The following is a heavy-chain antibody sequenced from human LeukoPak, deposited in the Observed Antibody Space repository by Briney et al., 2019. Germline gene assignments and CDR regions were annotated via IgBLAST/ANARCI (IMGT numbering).Heavy chain of an antibody. CDR3: ARMPFDYYDSSGYWGYYMDV. J-gene: IGHJ6*03. CDR2: ISSSSSTI. V-gene: IGHV3-48*01. Sequence: TGRSLSPSCAASGVTFTSYTMNAVRQAPGKGLECVSYISSSSSTIYYADSVKGRFTISRDNAKNSLYLQMNSLRAEDTAVYYCARMPFDYYDSSGYWGYYMDVWGKGTTVTVSS. D-gene: IGHD3-22*01. CDR1: GVTFTSYT.